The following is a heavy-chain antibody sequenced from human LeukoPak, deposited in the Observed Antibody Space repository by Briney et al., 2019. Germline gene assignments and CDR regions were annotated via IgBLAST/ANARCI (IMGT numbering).Heavy chain of an antibody. CDR2: IYTSGST. J-gene: IGHJ6*03. V-gene: IGHV4-4*07. CDR3: AREGKYDFWSGLSLGYYYYMDV. CDR1: GGSISSYY. Sequence: SETLSLTCTVSGGSISSYYWSWIRQPAGKGLEWIGRIYTSGSTNYNPSLKSRVTMSVDTSKNQFSLKLSSVTAADTAVYYCAREGKYDFWSGLSLGYYYYMDVWGKGTTVTVSS. D-gene: IGHD3-3*01.